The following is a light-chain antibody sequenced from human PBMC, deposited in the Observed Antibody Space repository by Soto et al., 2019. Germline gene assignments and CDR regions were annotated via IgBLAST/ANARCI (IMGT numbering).Light chain of an antibody. V-gene: IGKV1-5*01. CDR1: QSISNW. Sequence: DIQMTQSPSTLPASVGDRVTITCRASQSISNWLAWYPQKPGTAPKHLASGASSLQSAVLSRFSGSASWAEFTLTISSLQPDDIATHYCQKCHRYLTFGQGTKVDIK. CDR2: GAS. CDR3: QKCHRYLT. J-gene: IGKJ1*01.